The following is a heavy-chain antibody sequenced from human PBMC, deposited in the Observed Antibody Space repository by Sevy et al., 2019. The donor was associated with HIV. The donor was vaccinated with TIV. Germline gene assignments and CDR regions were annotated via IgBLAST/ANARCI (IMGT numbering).Heavy chain of an antibody. D-gene: IGHD2-21*01. CDR2: IKRKTDGGTT. J-gene: IGHJ5*02. CDR1: GFTFSNAW. V-gene: IGHV3-15*01. CDR3: TTRVFLKGFDP. Sequence: GGSLRLSCAASGFTFSNAWMSWVRQAPGKGLEWVGRIKRKTDGGTTDYAAPVKGRFTISREDSKNTLFLQMNSLKTEDTAVYYCTTRVFLKGFDPWGQGTLVTVSS.